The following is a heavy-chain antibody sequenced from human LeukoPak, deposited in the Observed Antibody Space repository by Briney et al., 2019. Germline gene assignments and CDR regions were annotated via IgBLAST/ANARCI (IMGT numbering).Heavy chain of an antibody. CDR1: GFTFSSYA. D-gene: IGHD4-11*01. CDR2: ISGSGDST. CDR3: ADSNYWYPVDY. V-gene: IGHV3-23*01. Sequence: GGSLRLSCAASGFTFSSYAMRWVRQAPGKGLEWVSSISGSGDSTYYADSVKGRFTISGDNSKNTLYLQMNSLRAEDTAVYYCADSNYWYPVDYWGQGTLVTVSS. J-gene: IGHJ4*02.